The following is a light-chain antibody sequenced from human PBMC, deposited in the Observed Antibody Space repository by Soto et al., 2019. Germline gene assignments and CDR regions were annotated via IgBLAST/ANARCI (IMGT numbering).Light chain of an antibody. CDR3: QQYSSYSWM. Sequence: DIQMAQSPSTLSASVGDRVTITCRASQSISTWLAWYQQKPGEALKLLIYDASTLRSGVPSRFSGSGSGTEFTLTISSLQPDDFATYYCQQYSSYSWMFGQGTKVDIK. CDR2: DAS. CDR1: QSISTW. V-gene: IGKV1-5*01. J-gene: IGKJ1*01.